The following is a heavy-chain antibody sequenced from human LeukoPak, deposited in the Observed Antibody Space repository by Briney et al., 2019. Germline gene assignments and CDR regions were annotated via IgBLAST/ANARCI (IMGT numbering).Heavy chain of an antibody. CDR2: ISWNSGSI. V-gene: IGHV3-9*01. CDR3: AKDIAAAGTGWYFDL. CDR1: GFSFDDYA. J-gene: IGHJ2*01. D-gene: IGHD6-13*01. Sequence: GWSLRLSCSASGFSFDDYAMHWVRQAPGTGLEWVSGISWNSGSIGYADSVKGRFTISRDNAKTSLYLQMNSLRAEDTSLYYCAKDIAAAGTGWYFDLWGRGTLVTVSS.